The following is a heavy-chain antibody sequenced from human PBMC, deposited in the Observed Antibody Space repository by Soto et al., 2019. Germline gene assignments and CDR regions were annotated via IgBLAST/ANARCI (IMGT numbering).Heavy chain of an antibody. D-gene: IGHD1-1*01. Sequence: QVQLVQSGAEVKKPGASVKVSCKASGYTFTSYDINWVRQATGQGLEWMGWMNPNSGNTGYAQKFRGRVTMTRNTSRSTAYMELSSLRSEDTAVYYCARERTGTTSMDVWGQGTTVTVPS. V-gene: IGHV1-8*01. CDR3: ARERTGTTSMDV. CDR2: MNPNSGNT. CDR1: GYTFTSYD. J-gene: IGHJ6*02.